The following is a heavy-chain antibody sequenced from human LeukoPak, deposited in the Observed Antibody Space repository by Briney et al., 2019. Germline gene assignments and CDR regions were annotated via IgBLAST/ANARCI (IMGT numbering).Heavy chain of an antibody. CDR2: IYPGDSDT. CDR3: ARHTRDHYYGWGSYYNDY. J-gene: IGHJ4*02. V-gene: IGHV5-51*01. D-gene: IGHD3-10*01. CDR1: GYNFTSYW. Sequence: RGESLKISCKASGYNFTSYWIGWVRQMPGKGLEWMGIIYPGDSDTRYSPSFQGQVTISADKSFNTAYLQWSSLKASDTAVYYCARHTRDHYYGWGSYYNDYWGQGTLVTVSS.